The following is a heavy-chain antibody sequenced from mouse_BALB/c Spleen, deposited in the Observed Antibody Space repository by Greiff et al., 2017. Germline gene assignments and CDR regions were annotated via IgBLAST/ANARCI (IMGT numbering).Heavy chain of an antibody. Sequence: QVQLKESGAELVRPGTSVKVSCKASGYAFTNYLIEWVKQRPGQGLEWIGVINPGSGGTNYNEKFKGRATLTADKSSSTAYMQLSSLTSDDSAVYFCARQLGPRGFAYWGQGTLVTVSA. J-gene: IGHJ3*01. V-gene: IGHV1-54*01. D-gene: IGHD3-1*01. CDR1: GYAFTNYL. CDR3: ARQLGPRGFAY. CDR2: INPGSGGT.